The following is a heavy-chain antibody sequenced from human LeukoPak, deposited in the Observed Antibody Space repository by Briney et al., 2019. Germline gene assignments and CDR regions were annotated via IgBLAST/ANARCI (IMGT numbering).Heavy chain of an antibody. D-gene: IGHD3-16*02. Sequence: ASVKVSCKASGYTFTGYYMHWVRQAPGQGLEGMGWINPNSGGTNYAQKFQGRVTMTRDTSISTAYMELSRLRSDDTAVYYCARGHYTFGGVIGKSEGYYFDYWGQGTLVTVSS. J-gene: IGHJ4*02. CDR3: ARGHYTFGGVIGKSEGYYFDY. V-gene: IGHV1-2*02. CDR2: INPNSGGT. CDR1: GYTFTGYY.